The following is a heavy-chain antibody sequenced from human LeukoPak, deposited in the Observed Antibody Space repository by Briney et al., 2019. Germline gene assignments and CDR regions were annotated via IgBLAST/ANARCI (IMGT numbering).Heavy chain of an antibody. V-gene: IGHV1-69*13. D-gene: IGHD3-10*01. CDR3: ARVGYYGSGNTYYMDV. Sequence: SVKVSCKASGGTFSSCAISWVRQAPGQGLEWMGGIIPIFGTANYAQKFQGRVTITADESTSTAYMELSSLGSEDTAVYYCARVGYYGSGNTYYMDVWGKGTTVTVSS. CDR2: IIPIFGTA. J-gene: IGHJ6*03. CDR1: GGTFSSCA.